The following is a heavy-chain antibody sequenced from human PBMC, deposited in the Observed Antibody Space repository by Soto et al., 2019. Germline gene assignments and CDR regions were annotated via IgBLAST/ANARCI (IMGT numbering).Heavy chain of an antibody. Sequence: SETLSLTCTVAGGSISSNYWTWIRQPPGKGLEWIGYIYNSGSTNYNPSLKSRVTISEDTSKSQFSLKVNSMTAADTAVYYCARYRREAVAGYTLDNWGQGILVTVSS. J-gene: IGHJ4*02. CDR3: ARYRREAVAGYTLDN. CDR2: IYNSGST. CDR1: GGSISSNY. V-gene: IGHV4-59*01. D-gene: IGHD6-13*01.